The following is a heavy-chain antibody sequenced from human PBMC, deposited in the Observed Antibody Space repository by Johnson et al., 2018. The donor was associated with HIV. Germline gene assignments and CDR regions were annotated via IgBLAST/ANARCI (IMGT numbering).Heavy chain of an antibody. CDR2: IGDDGSNK. D-gene: IGHD2-2*01. J-gene: IGHJ3*02. CDR1: GFTFSSYG. Sequence: QMQLVESGGGVVQPGRSLRLSCVASGFTFSSYGMHWVRQAPGKGLECVAFIGDDGSNKYYADSVKGRFTISRDNSKNTLYLQMNSLRAEDTAVYYCARGEIVVVPAATRAQDAFDIWGQGTMVTVSS. CDR3: ARGEIVVVPAATRAQDAFDI. V-gene: IGHV3-30*02.